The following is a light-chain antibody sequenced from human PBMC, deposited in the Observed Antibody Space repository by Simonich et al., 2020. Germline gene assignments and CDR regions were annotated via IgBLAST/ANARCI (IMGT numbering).Light chain of an antibody. V-gene: IGLV2-14*03. CDR2: DVS. Sequence: QSALTQPASVSGSPGQSITISCTGTSSDVGGYNYVSWYQQHPGKAPKLMLYDVSNRPSGVSNVFSGSKAGNTASLTISGLQAEDEAEYYCSSYTSSSTLVVFGGGTKLTVL. CDR3: SSYTSSSTLVV. J-gene: IGLJ2*01. CDR1: SSDVGGYNY.